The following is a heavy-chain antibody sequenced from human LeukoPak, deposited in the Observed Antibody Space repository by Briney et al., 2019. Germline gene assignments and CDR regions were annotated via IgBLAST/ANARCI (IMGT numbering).Heavy chain of an antibody. D-gene: IGHD6-6*01. CDR2: ISPSGGST. Sequence: GASVKVSCKASGYTFASYSIHWVRQAPGQGREWMGIISPSGGSTNYAQNFQGRVTMTRDTSTNTVYMELSSLRSEDTAVYYCARNPYSTSQHWFDPWGQGTLVTVSS. CDR1: GYTFASYS. J-gene: IGHJ5*02. CDR3: ARNPYSTSQHWFDP. V-gene: IGHV1-46*01.